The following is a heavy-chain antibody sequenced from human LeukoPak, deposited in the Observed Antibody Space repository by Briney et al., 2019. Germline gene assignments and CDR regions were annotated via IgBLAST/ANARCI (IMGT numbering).Heavy chain of an antibody. V-gene: IGHV4-59*11. D-gene: IGHD6-13*01. CDR3: AKAGYISSFYEYWFDP. J-gene: IGHJ5*02. Sequence: SETLSLTCTVSGGSITFHYWSWIRQPPGKGLEWIGYIHYSGSTHYNPSLKSRVTISVDTSKDQFSLNLTSVTAADTAVYYCAKAGYISSFYEYWFDPWDQGTLVTVSS. CDR1: GGSITFHY. CDR2: IHYSGST.